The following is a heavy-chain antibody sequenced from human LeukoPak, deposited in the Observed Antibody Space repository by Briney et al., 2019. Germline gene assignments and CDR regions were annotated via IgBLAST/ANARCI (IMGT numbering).Heavy chain of an antibody. D-gene: IGHD3-22*01. CDR3: AKDVLYYYDSSGYYHY. CDR1: RFIFRNYA. CDR2: ISYDGSNK. Sequence: PGGSLRLSCAASRFIFRNYAMSWVRQAPGKGLEWVADISYDGSNKYYADSVRGRFTISRDNSKNTLYLQMNSLRAEDTAVYYCAKDVLYYYDSSGYYHYWGQGTLVTVSS. J-gene: IGHJ4*02. V-gene: IGHV3-30-3*01.